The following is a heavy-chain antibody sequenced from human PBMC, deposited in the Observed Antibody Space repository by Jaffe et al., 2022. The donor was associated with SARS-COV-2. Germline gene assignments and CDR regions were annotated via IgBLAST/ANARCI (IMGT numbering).Heavy chain of an antibody. D-gene: IGHD1-26*01. Sequence: QVQLVQSGAEVKKPGASVKVSCKASGYTFTSYAMHWVRQAPGQRLEWMGWINAGNGNTKYSQKFQGRVTITRDTSASTAYMELSSLRSEDTAVYYCAREYGLGLGFSGSYVRPFNAFDIWGQGTMVTVSS. J-gene: IGHJ3*02. CDR2: INAGNGNT. CDR3: AREYGLGLGFSGSYVRPFNAFDI. CDR1: GYTFTSYA. V-gene: IGHV1-3*01.